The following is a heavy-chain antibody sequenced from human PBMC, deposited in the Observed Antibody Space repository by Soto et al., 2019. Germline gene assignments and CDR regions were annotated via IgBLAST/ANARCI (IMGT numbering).Heavy chain of an antibody. D-gene: IGHD4-17*01. CDR3: ATYGDYGVGVGYYYGMDV. J-gene: IGHJ6*02. CDR2: IYYSGST. CDR1: GGSISSSSYY. V-gene: IGHV4-39*01. Sequence: LSRTCTVSGGSISSSSYYWGWIRQPPGKGLEWIGSIYYSGSTYYNPSLKSRVTISVDTSKNQFSLKLSSVTAADTAVYYCATYGDYGVGVGYYYGMDVWGQGTTVTVSS.